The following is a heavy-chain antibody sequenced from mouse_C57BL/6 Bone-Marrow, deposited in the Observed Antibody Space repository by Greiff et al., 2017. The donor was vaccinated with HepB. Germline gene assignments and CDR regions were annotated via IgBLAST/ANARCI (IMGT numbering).Heavy chain of an antibody. CDR3: AREVFLWLRRGSFAY. V-gene: IGHV1-19*01. D-gene: IGHD2-2*01. Sequence: VQLQQSGPVLVKPGASVKMSCKASGYTFTDYYMNWVKQSHGKSLEWIGVINPYNGGTSYNQKFKGKATLTVDKSSSTAYMELNSLTSEDSAVYYCAREVFLWLRRGSFAYWGQGTRVTVSA. CDR1: GYTFTDYY. CDR2: INPYNGGT. J-gene: IGHJ3*01.